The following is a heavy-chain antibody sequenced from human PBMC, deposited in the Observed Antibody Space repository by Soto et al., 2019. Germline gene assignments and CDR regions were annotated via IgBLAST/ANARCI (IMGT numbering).Heavy chain of an antibody. Sequence: GGSLRLSCAASGFTFSSYAMHWVRRAPGKGLEWVAVISYDGSNKYYADSVKGRFTISRDNSKNTLYLQMNSLRAEDTAVYYCARGGLYYDFWSGYRAPFDPWGQGTLVTVSS. D-gene: IGHD3-3*01. CDR1: GFTFSSYA. V-gene: IGHV3-30-3*01. CDR3: ARGGLYYDFWSGYRAPFDP. CDR2: ISYDGSNK. J-gene: IGHJ5*02.